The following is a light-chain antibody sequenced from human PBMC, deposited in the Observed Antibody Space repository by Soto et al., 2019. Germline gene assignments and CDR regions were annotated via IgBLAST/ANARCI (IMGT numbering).Light chain of an antibody. CDR1: PSVSSY. CDR2: DAS. CDR3: QQRSNWAGT. V-gene: IGKV3-11*01. J-gene: IGKJ4*01. Sequence: EIVLTQSPATLSLSPGERATLSCRASPSVSSYLAWYQQKPGQAPRLLIYDASNRATGIPARFSGSGSGTDFTLTISSLEPEDFAVYYCQQRSNWAGTFGGGTKVEIK.